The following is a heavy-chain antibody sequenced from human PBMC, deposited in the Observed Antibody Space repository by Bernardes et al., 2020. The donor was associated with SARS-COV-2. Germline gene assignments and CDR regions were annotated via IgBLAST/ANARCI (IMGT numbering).Heavy chain of an antibody. CDR3: TSGFWGY. CDR1: GFTFNAYT. D-gene: IGHD3-16*01. CDR2: MSSSGSVI. J-gene: IGHJ4*02. Sequence: GGSLRLSCAASGFTFNAYTMNWVRQAPGKGLEWVSSMSSSGSVIYYADSVKGRFTISRDNAKNSLYLQMDSLRADDTAVYYCTSGFWGYWGQGTLVTVSS. V-gene: IGHV3-21*06.